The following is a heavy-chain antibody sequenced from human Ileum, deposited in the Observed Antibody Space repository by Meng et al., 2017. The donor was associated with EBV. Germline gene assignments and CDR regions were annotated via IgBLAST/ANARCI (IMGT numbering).Heavy chain of an antibody. CDR2: SNYAGST. D-gene: IGHD6-19*01. Sequence: QVHRQRWGAGLVKSSEPLSLTCAVYGGSVSGYYWTWIRQAPGRGLEWIGESNYAGSTNYNPSLKSRVTISVDTSKKQFSLNLTSVTAADTAVYYCARVMRRVNYNSGWYAKFWGQGNLVTVSS. V-gene: IGHV4-34*01. CDR3: ARVMRRVNYNSGWYAKF. J-gene: IGHJ4*02. CDR1: GGSVSGYY.